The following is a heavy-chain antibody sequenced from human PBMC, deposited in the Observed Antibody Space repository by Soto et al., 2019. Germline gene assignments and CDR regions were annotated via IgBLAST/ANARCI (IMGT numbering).Heavy chain of an antibody. V-gene: IGHV1-69*02. Sequence: QVQLVQSGAEVKRPGSSVKVSCKASGDTFAFHSINWVRQAPGLGLEWMGRINPILSMSNYAQRFQGRVTMTADMSTSTAYMVLSSLSSEDTAIYYCATSYGSGYRAFDYWGQGALVTVSS. CDR3: ATSYGSGYRAFDY. J-gene: IGHJ4*02. CDR1: GDTFAFHS. CDR2: INPILSMS. D-gene: IGHD3-10*01.